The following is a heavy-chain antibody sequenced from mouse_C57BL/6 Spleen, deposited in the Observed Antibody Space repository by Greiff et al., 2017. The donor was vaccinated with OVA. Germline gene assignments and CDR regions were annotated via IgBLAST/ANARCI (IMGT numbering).Heavy chain of an antibody. CDR1: GYTFTSYD. J-gene: IGHJ4*01. Sequence: VKLMESGPELVKPGASVKLSCKASGYTFTSYDINWVKQRPGQGLEWIGWIYPRDGSTKYNEKFKGKATLTVDTSSSTAYMELHSLTSEDSAVYFCARGREYYSNPMDYWGQGTSVTVSS. V-gene: IGHV1-85*01. D-gene: IGHD2-5*01. CDR3: ARGREYYSNPMDY. CDR2: IYPRDGST.